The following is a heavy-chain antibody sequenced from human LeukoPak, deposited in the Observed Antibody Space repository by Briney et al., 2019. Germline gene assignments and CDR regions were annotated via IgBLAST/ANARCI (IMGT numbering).Heavy chain of an antibody. J-gene: IGHJ5*02. D-gene: IGHD1-26*01. V-gene: IGHV4-34*01. CDR2: INHSGST. CDR3: ASRNDSGSYP. Sequence: SETLSLTCAVYGGSFSGYSWSWIRQPPGKGLEWIGEINHSGSTNYNPSLKSRVTISVDTSKNQFSLKLSSVTAADTAVYYCASRNDSGSYPWGQGTLVTVSS. CDR1: GGSFSGYS.